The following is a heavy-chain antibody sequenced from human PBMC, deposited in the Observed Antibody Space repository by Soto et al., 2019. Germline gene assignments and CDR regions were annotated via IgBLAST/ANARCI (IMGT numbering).Heavy chain of an antibody. Sequence: QVQLVGSGGGVVQPGRSLRLSCAASGFTFSSYAMHWVRQAPGKGLEWVAVISYDGSNKYYADSVKGRFTISRDNSKNTLYLQMNSLRAEDTAVYYCARGEGSGWYFDYWGQGTLATVSS. CDR2: ISYDGSNK. J-gene: IGHJ4*02. V-gene: IGHV3-30-3*01. CDR1: GFTFSSYA. D-gene: IGHD6-19*01. CDR3: ARGEGSGWYFDY.